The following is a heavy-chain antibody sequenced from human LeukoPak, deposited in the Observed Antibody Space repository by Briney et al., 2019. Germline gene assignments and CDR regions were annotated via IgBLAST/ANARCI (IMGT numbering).Heavy chain of an antibody. CDR2: IYHSGST. D-gene: IGHD3-22*01. J-gene: IGHJ4*02. Sequence: SETLSLTCTVSGDSFSDFSYYWGWIRQPPGKGLEWIGSIYHSGSTYYNPSLKSRVTISVDTSKNQFSLKLSSVTAADTAVYYCARDLQGYYDSSGYYSPFGYFDYWGQGTLVTVSS. CDR3: ARDLQGYYDSSGYYSPFGYFDY. CDR1: GDSFSDFSYY. V-gene: IGHV4-39*07.